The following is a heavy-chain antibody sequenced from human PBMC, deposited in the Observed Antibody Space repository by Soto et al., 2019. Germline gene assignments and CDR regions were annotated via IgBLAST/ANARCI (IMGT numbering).Heavy chain of an antibody. CDR1: GYTFTSYG. J-gene: IGHJ6*02. V-gene: IGHV1-18*01. D-gene: IGHD5-12*01. CDR3: VKWGYSVYDFTPPSGYYYFNGVDV. Sequence: ASVKFSCKASGYTFTSYGISWVRQAPGQGLEWMGWISAYNGNTNYAQKLQGRVTMTTDTSTSTAYMELRSLRSDDTAVYYCVKWGYSVYDFTPPSGYYYFNGVDVWGQGTTVTVSS. CDR2: ISAYNGNT.